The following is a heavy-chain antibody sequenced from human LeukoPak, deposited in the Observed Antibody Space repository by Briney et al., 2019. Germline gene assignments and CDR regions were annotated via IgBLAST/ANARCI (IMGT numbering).Heavy chain of an antibody. V-gene: IGHV4-4*02. J-gene: IGHJ6*03. CDR2: IYHSGGT. CDR1: GGSISGGSISSSTNW. CDR3: ATNGYYCMDV. Sequence: SETLSLTCTVSGGSISGGSISSSTNWWSWVRQPPGKGLEWIGEIYHSGGTNYNPSLKSRITISVDKSQNQFSLKVNSLTAADTAVYYCATNGYYCMDVWGKGTTVTVSS. D-gene: IGHD2-8*01.